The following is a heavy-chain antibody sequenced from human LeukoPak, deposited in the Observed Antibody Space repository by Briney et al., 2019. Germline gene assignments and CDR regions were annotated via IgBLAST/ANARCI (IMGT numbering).Heavy chain of an antibody. CDR2: ISISGENT. CDR1: GFTFSSYA. Sequence: PGGSLRLACAASGFTFSSYAMSWVRQAPGKGLEWVSAISISGENTYYADSVKGRFAISRDESENTLYLQMNSLRVEDTAVYFCARDRAANQDWVEFDPWGQGTPVIVSS. V-gene: IGHV3-23*01. J-gene: IGHJ5*02. D-gene: IGHD3/OR15-3a*01. CDR3: ARDRAANQDWVEFDP.